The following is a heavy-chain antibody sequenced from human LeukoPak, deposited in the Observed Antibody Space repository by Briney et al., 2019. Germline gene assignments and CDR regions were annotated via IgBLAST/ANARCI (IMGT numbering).Heavy chain of an antibody. CDR2: INPNSGGT. CDR3: ARSSTSRFNYYLDY. D-gene: IGHD2-2*01. CDR1: GYTFTGYY. Sequence: ASVKVSCKASGYTFTGYYMHWVRQAPGQGLEWMGWINPNSGGTNYAQKFQGRVTMTRDTSISTAYMELSRLRSDDTAVYYCARSSTSRFNYYLDYWGQGTLVTVSS. V-gene: IGHV1-2*02. J-gene: IGHJ4*02.